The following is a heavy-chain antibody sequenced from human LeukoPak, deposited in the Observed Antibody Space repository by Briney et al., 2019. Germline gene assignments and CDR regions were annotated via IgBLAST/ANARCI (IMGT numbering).Heavy chain of an antibody. CDR3: ARVVAVAGDGWFDP. D-gene: IGHD6-19*01. CDR1: GYTFTSYG. V-gene: IGHV1-18*01. J-gene: IGHJ5*02. Sequence: ASVKVSCKASGYTFTSYGISWVRQAPGQGLEWMGWISAYNGNTNYAQKLQGRVTMTTDTSTSTAYMGLRSLRSDDTAVYYCARVVAVAGDGWFDPWGQGTLVTVSS. CDR2: ISAYNGNT.